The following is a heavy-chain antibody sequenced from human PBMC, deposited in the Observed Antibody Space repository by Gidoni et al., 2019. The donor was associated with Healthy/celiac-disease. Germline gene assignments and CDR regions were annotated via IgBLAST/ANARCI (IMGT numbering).Heavy chain of an antibody. CDR1: GYPFTSYD. D-gene: IGHD3-22*01. CDR2: MNPNSGNT. Sequence: QVQLVQSGAEVKKPAASVKVSFKASGYPFTSYDFNWVRQATGQGLEWMGWMNPNSGNTGYAQKFQGRVTMTRNTSISTAYMELSSLRSEDTAVYYCARAAYYYDSSGYYWGTPYNWFDPWGQGTLVTVSS. J-gene: IGHJ5*02. V-gene: IGHV1-8*01. CDR3: ARAAYYYDSSGYYWGTPYNWFDP.